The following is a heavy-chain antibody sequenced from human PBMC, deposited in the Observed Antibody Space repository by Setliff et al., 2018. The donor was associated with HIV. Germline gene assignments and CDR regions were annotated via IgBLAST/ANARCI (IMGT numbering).Heavy chain of an antibody. CDR1: EYSFTDYY. V-gene: IGHV1-2*06. Sequence: ASVKVSCKTSEYSFTDYYIHWIRQAPGQGLEWMGRINPNSGGTDYAQKFLGRVTMTTDTSTDTAYMELRSLRSDDTAVYYCARASTALTYYGMDVWGQGTTVTVSS. CDR2: INPNSGGT. J-gene: IGHJ6*02. CDR3: ARASTALTYYGMDV.